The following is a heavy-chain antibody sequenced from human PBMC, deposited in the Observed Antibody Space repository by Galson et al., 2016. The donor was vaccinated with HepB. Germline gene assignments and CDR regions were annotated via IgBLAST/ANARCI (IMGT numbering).Heavy chain of an antibody. J-gene: IGHJ6*02. CDR2: ISYDGHTQ. V-gene: IGHV3-30*18. D-gene: IGHD3-9*01. CDR3: AKARGILTGYSYFGMDV. CDR1: GFSFSSFG. Sequence: SLRLSCAASGFSFSSFGMHWVRQAPGKGLAWVAVISYDGHTQYYAGPVKGRFTISRDNSKNTVYLQMNSLRPEDTATYYCAKARGILTGYSYFGMDVWGRGTTVTVSS.